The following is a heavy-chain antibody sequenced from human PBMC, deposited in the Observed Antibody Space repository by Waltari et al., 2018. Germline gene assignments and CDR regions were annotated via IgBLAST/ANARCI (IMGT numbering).Heavy chain of an antibody. V-gene: IGHV3-7*03. Sequence: EVQLAESGGGLVRPGGSLRPSCAASGFRLGSYWRNWVRQAPGKGLEWVTNIEQDGREKYYVDSVKGRFTISRDNSKNSVYLQMNSLRAEDTAVYYCARGSPDMSAAGPDYWGQGTLVVVSS. J-gene: IGHJ4*02. CDR2: IEQDGREK. CDR3: ARGSPDMSAAGPDY. CDR1: GFRLGSYW. D-gene: IGHD6-13*01.